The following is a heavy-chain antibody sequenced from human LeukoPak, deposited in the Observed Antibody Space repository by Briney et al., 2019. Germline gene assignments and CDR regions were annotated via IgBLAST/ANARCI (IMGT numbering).Heavy chain of an antibody. J-gene: IGHJ4*02. CDR1: GFTFSSYG. CDR3: AKDMDSSLYFDY. CDR2: IWYDGSNK. D-gene: IGHD6-6*01. Sequence: GGSLRLSCAASGFTFSSYGMHWVRQAPGKGLEWVAVIWYDGSNKYYADSVKGRFTISRDNSKNTLYLQMNSLRAEDTAVYYCAKDMDSSLYFDYWGQGTLVTVSS. V-gene: IGHV3-33*06.